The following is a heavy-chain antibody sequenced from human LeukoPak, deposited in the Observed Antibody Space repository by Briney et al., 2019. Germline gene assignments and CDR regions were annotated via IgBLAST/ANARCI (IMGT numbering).Heavy chain of an antibody. Sequence: ASVNVSCKASGGTFSSYAISWVRQAPGQGLEWMGGIIPIFGTANYAQKFQGRVTITADESTSTAYMELSSLRSEDTAVYYCAIDYYDSSGNTNWFDPWGQGTLVTVSS. CDR2: IIPIFGTA. CDR1: GGTFSSYA. CDR3: AIDYYDSSGNTNWFDP. V-gene: IGHV1-69*13. D-gene: IGHD3-22*01. J-gene: IGHJ5*02.